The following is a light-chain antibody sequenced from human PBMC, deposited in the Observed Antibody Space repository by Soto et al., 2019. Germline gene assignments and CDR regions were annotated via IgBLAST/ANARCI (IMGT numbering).Light chain of an antibody. Sequence: DIQMTQSPSALSASLGDRVTITCRASQGIGVYLAWFQQKPGKVPKLLIYAASALQSGVPSRVSGSGSGTDFTLTISSLQPEDFATDYCQKYNSAPLTFGGGTKVEIK. CDR1: QGIGVY. CDR2: AAS. V-gene: IGKV1-27*01. J-gene: IGKJ4*01. CDR3: QKYNSAPLT.